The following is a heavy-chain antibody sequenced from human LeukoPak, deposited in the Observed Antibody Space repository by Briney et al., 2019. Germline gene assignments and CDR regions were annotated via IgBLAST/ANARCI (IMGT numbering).Heavy chain of an antibody. CDR1: GGSFSGYY. CDR2: INHSGST. J-gene: IGHJ4*02. V-gene: IGHV4-34*01. Sequence: SETLSLTCAVYGGSFSGYYWSWIRQPPGKGLEWIGEINHSGSTNYNPSLKSRVTISVDTSKNQFSLKLSSVTAADTAVYYCASSGSGSYYPFDYWGQGTQVTVSS. D-gene: IGHD3-10*01. CDR3: ASSGSGSYYPFDY.